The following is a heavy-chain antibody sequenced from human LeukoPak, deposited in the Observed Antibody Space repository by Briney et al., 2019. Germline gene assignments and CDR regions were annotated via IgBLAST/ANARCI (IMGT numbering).Heavy chain of an antibody. CDR2: IYPGDSDT. Sequence: GESLKISCKGSGYSFTSYWIGWVRQMPGKGLEWLGIIYPGDSDTRYSPSFQGQVTISADKSISTAYLQWSSLKASDTAMYYCAILADYYDSSGYMNYWGQGTLVTVSS. CDR3: AILADYYDSSGYMNY. D-gene: IGHD3-22*01. CDR1: GYSFTSYW. J-gene: IGHJ4*02. V-gene: IGHV5-51*01.